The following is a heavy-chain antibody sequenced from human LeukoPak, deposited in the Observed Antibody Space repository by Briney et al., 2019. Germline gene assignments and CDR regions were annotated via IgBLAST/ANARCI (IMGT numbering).Heavy chain of an antibody. J-gene: IGHJ5*02. V-gene: IGHV3-30-3*01. Sequence: GRSLRLSCAASGFTFSSYAMHWVRQAPGKGLEWVAVISYDGSNKYYADSAKGRFTISRDNSKNTLYLQMNSLRAEDTAVYYCARGYCSSTSCPRSFDPWGQGTLVTVSS. CDR3: ARGYCSSTSCPRSFDP. CDR2: ISYDGSNK. CDR1: GFTFSSYA. D-gene: IGHD2-2*01.